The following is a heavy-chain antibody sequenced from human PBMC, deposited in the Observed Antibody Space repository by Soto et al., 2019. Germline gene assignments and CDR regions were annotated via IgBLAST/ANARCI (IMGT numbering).Heavy chain of an antibody. D-gene: IGHD5-18*01. V-gene: IGHV3-30*18. J-gene: IGHJ4*02. CDR3: AKGSTAMTYFDY. CDR1: GFIFSSYG. Sequence: QVQLVESGGGVVQPGRSLRLSCAASGFIFSSYGMHWVRQAPGKWLEWVAVISYDGSNKYYADTVKGRFTISRDNSKNTLYLQMNRLRAEDTAVYYCAKGSTAMTYFDYWGQGTLVTVSS. CDR2: ISYDGSNK.